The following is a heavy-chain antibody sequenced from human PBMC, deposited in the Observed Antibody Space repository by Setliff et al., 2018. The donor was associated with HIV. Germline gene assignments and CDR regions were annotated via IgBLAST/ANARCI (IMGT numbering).Heavy chain of an antibody. CDR2: YYASGIT. D-gene: IGHD6-13*01. CDR1: GGSISSDNYY. CDR3: AREERTSWPRVDY. J-gene: IGHJ4*02. Sequence: PSETLSLTCTVSGGSISSDNYYWSWIRQPAGKGLEWIGCYYASGITNYNPSLKSRVSISVDTSKNQFSLRLNSVTAADTALYYCAREERTSWPRVDYWGQGALVTVSS. V-gene: IGHV4-61*02.